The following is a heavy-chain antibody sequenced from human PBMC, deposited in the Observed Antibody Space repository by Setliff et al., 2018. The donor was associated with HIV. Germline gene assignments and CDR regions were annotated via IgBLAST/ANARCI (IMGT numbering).Heavy chain of an antibody. CDR1: GFTFSSYW. CDR2: ISADGSDT. J-gene: IGHJ3*02. CDR3: SLGYRSGGSCYSDPEVAFDI. V-gene: IGHV3-74*01. D-gene: IGHD2-15*01. Sequence: PGGSLRLSCAASGFTFSSYWIHWVRQAPGKGLVWVSRISADGSDTSYADSVKGRFTISRDNAMNTAYLQMNSLRGEDTALYYCSLGYRSGGSCYSDPEVAFDIWGQGTMVT.